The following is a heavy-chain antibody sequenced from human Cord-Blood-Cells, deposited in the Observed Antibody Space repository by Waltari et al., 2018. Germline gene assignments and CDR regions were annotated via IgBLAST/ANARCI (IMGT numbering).Heavy chain of an antibody. CDR2: IKSKTDGGTT. V-gene: IGHV3-15*01. CDR3: TTLLGRAFDL. CDR1: GFPLSKAW. J-gene: IGHJ2*01. Sequence: EVQLVESGGGLVKPGGSLRLSCAASGFPLSKAWMSWVPQAPGKGLEWVGRIKSKTDGGTTDYAAPVKGRFTISRDDSKNTLYLQMNSLKTEDTAVYYCTTLLGRAFDLWGRGTLVTVSS.